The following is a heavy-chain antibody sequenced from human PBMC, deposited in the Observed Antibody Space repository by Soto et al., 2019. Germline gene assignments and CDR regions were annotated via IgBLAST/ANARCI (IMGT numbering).Heavy chain of an antibody. CDR3: SRGGDVVVPAAIMYFDY. V-gene: IGHV3-64*02. CDR2: ISSSGDST. J-gene: IGHJ4*02. CDR1: GFTFSSYA. Sequence: VQLVESGEGLVQPGGSLRLSCAASGFTFSSYAMHWVRQAPGKGLEYVSAISSSGDSTYYADSVKGRFTISRDNSKNTLYLQMGSLRAEDMAVYYCSRGGDVVVPAAIMYFDYWGQGTLVTVSS. D-gene: IGHD2-2*01.